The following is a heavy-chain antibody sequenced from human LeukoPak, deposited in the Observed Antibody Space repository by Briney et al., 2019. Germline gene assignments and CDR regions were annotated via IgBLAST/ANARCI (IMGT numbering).Heavy chain of an antibody. Sequence: GGSLRLSCAASGFTFSAYGMHWVRQAPGKGLEWVALIWHDGSNEKYADSVKGRLTISRDNFKNTLYLQMNSLRAEDTAVYYCARWSRYSSGWYELDDWGQGILVTVSS. D-gene: IGHD6-19*01. CDR3: ARWSRYSSGWYELDD. CDR2: IWHDGSNE. J-gene: IGHJ4*02. V-gene: IGHV3-33*01. CDR1: GFTFSAYG.